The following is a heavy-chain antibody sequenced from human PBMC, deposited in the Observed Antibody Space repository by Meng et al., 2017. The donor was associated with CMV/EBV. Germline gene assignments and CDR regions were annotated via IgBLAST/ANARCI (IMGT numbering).Heavy chain of an antibody. J-gene: IGHJ5*02. D-gene: IGHD3-22*01. CDR1: GFTFSTYE. CDR2: ISSASNTI. Sequence: GESLEISCAASGFTFSTYEMNWVRQAPGKGLEWVSYISSASNTIYYADSVKGRFTITRDNAKNSLFLQMNSLRAEDTAVYYCARGYYYDSSGYSNWFDPWGQGTLVTVSS. V-gene: IGHV3-48*03. CDR3: ARGYYYDSSGYSNWFDP.